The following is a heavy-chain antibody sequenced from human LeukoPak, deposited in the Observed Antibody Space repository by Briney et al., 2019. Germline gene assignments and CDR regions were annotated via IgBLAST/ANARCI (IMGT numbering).Heavy chain of an antibody. CDR1: GYTFTLTTYV. V-gene: IGHV1-18*01. Sequence: ASVKVSCKASGYTFTLTTYVISWVRQAPGQGLEWMGWISTYNGNTNYAQKLQGRVTMTTDTSTSTAYMELRSLRSDDTAVYYCAREGYCGGDCFDAFDIWGQGTMVTVSS. J-gene: IGHJ3*02. D-gene: IGHD2-21*01. CDR3: AREGYCGGDCFDAFDI. CDR2: ISTYNGNT.